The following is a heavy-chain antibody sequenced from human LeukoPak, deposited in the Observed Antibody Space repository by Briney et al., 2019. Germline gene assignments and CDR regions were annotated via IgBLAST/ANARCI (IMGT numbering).Heavy chain of an antibody. CDR2: VYQSGTT. CDR3: ARDRVDYYDSSGYYPN. V-gene: IGHV4-38-2*02. J-gene: IGHJ4*02. CDR1: GFSISSGHY. D-gene: IGHD3-22*01. Sequence: SETLSLTCTVSGFSISSGHYWGWVRQPPGAGLEWIGSVYQSGTTYYNPSLKSRVTTSVDTSKNQFSLKLSSVTAADTAVYYCARDRVDYYDSSGYYPNWGQGTLVTVSS.